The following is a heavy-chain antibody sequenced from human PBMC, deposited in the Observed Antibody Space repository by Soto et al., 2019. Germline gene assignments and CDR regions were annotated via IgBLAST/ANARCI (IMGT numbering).Heavy chain of an antibody. CDR2: ISTYNGNT. D-gene: IGHD3-10*02. V-gene: IGHV1-18*01. CDR1: GYTFTTYD. J-gene: IGHJ4*02. Sequence: ASVKVSFKASGYTFTTYDISWVRQAPGQGLEWMGRISTYNGNTNYPQSLQGRLTMTTDTSTTTAYMELRSLRSDDTAVYYCAREYYFVSGPSYWGQGTLVTVA. CDR3: AREYYFVSGPSY.